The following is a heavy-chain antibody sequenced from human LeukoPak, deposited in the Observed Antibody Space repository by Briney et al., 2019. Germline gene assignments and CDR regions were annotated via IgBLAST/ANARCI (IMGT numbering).Heavy chain of an antibody. Sequence: GASVKVSCKASGYTFTSYYMHWVRQAPGQGLEWMGMINPSGGSTSYAQKFQGRVTMTRDTSTSTVYMELSSLRSEDTAVYYCARDLANWNFDYWGQGTLVTVSS. CDR3: ARDLANWNFDY. D-gene: IGHD1-1*01. CDR1: GYTFTSYY. V-gene: IGHV1-46*01. CDR2: INPSGGST. J-gene: IGHJ4*02.